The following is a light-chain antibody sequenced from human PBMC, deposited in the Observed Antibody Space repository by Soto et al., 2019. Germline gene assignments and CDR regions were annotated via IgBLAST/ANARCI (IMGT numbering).Light chain of an antibody. CDR3: STWYASLNSMI. Sequence: QSVLTQPPSVSGTLGQRVTISCSGCSSNIGSHTVVWYQHLPGTAPKFLMYSNNQRPSGVPDRFSGSMSGTSASLAISGLQSDDEAYYYCSTWYASLNSMIFGVGTKVTVL. CDR2: SNN. J-gene: IGLJ2*01. CDR1: SSNIGSHT. V-gene: IGLV1-44*01.